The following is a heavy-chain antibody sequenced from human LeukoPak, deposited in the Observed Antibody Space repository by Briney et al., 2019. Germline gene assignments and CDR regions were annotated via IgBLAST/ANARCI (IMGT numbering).Heavy chain of an antibody. D-gene: IGHD4-17*01. CDR2: IWYDGSNK. CDR1: GFTFSNYG. Sequence: GGSLTLSCAASGFTFSNYGMHWVRQAPGKGLEWVAVIWYDGSNKYYADSVKGRFTISRDNSKNTLYLQMHSLRAEDTAVYYCAKGGHGDYYLDYWGQGTLVTVSS. J-gene: IGHJ4*02. V-gene: IGHV3-33*06. CDR3: AKGGHGDYYLDY.